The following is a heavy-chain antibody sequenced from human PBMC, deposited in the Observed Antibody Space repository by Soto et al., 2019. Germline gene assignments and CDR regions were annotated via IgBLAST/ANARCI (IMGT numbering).Heavy chain of an antibody. CDR1: GFTVSDTY. J-gene: IGHJ4*02. V-gene: IGHV3-53*02. CDR2: IYSGSAT. Sequence: EVRLVETGGGLIQPGGSLRLSCAASGFTVSDTYMNWVRQAPGKGLEWVSVIYSGSATYYADPVKGRFTISRDNSKNTVFLQMSSLRVDDTAVYICARGKSGWLTFDYWGQGILVTVSS. D-gene: IGHD6-19*01. CDR3: ARGKSGWLTFDY.